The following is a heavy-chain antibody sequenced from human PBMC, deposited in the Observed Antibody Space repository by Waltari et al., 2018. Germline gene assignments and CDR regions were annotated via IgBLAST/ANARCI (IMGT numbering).Heavy chain of an antibody. D-gene: IGHD1-26*01. V-gene: IGHV1-69*04. J-gene: IGHJ4*02. CDR2: IIPILGIA. CDR1: GGTFSSYA. CDR3: ARDGVGATPRGDY. Sequence: QVQLVQSGAEVKKPGSSVKVSCKASGGTFSSYAISWVRKAPGQGLEWMGGIIPILGIANYAQKFQGRVTITADESTSTAYMELSSLRSEDTAVYYCARDGVGATPRGDYWGQGTLVTVSS.